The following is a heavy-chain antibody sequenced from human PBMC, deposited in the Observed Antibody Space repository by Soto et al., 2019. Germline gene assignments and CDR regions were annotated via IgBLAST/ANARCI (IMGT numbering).Heavy chain of an antibody. CDR3: ARSIAVGNYYFDY. V-gene: IGHV4-34*01. Sequence: SETLSLTCAVYGGSFSGYYWSWIRQPPGKGREWIGEINQREGPNFNPSPKSRFTISVDTSKNQFSLKLSSVTAADTAVYYCARSIAVGNYYFDYWGQGTLVTVSS. CDR1: GGSFSGYY. D-gene: IGHD6-19*01. CDR2: INQREGP. J-gene: IGHJ4*02.